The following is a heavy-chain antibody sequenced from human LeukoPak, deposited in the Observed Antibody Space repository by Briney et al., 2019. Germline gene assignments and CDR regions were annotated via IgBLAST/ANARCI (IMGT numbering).Heavy chain of an antibody. D-gene: IGHD3/OR15-3a*01. CDR2: IKQDGSEK. J-gene: IGHJ6*03. V-gene: IGHV3-7*01. CDR3: ARDAGLYYYYKDA. CDR1: GFTFSSNW. Sequence: GGSLRLSCVASGFTFSSNWMSWVRQAPGKGLEWVANIKQDGSEKHYVDSVKGRFTISRDNAKNSLYLQMNSLRAEDTAVYYCARDAGLYYYYKDAWGKGTTVTVSS.